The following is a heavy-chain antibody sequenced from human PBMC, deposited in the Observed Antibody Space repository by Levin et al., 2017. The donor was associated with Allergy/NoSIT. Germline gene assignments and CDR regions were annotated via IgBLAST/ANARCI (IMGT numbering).Heavy chain of an antibody. J-gene: IGHJ6*03. CDR2: IWVDGYKK. V-gene: IGHV3-33*01. D-gene: IGHD5-12*01. Sequence: GGSLRLSCAASGFTFSSYGMHWVRQAPGKGLEWVAVIWVDGYKKYYADSVKGRFTISRDNSENTLYLQMNSLRAEDTAVYYCARVLRFYYYYYMDVWGKGTTVTVSS. CDR3: ARVLRFYYYYYMDV. CDR1: GFTFSSYG.